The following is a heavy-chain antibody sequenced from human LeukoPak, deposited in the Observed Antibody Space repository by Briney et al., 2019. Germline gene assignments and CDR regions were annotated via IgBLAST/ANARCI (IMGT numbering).Heavy chain of an antibody. Sequence: PGGSLRLSCAASGFTFSSYGMHWVRQAPGKGLEWVAFIRYDGSNKYYADSVKGRFTISRDNSKNTLYLQMNSLKAEDTAVYYRAKEKSPDYVWGSYRFGMDYWGQGTLVTVSS. CDR1: GFTFSSYG. CDR2: IRYDGSNK. CDR3: AKEKSPDYVWGSYRFGMDY. D-gene: IGHD3-16*02. J-gene: IGHJ4*02. V-gene: IGHV3-30*02.